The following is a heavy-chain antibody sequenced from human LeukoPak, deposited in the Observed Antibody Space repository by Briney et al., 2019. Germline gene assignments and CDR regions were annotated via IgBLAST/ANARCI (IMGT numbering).Heavy chain of an antibody. J-gene: IGHJ4*02. V-gene: IGHV3-7*03. CDR2: IKQDGSEK. CDR3: AKDSYYDFWSGSIDY. Sequence: GGSLRLSCAASGFTFSSYWMSWVRQAPGKGLEWVANIKQDGSEKYYVDSVKGRFTISRDNAKNSLYLQMNSLRAEDTAVYYCAKDSYYDFWSGSIDYWGQGTLVTVSS. D-gene: IGHD3-3*01. CDR1: GFTFSSYW.